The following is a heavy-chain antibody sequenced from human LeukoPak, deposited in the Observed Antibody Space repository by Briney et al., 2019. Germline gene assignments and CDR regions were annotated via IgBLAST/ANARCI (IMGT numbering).Heavy chain of an antibody. D-gene: IGHD2-8*02. Sequence: ASETLSLTCAVYGGSFSGYYWSWIRQPPGKGLEWIGEINHSGSTNYNPSLKSRVTISVDKSKNQFSLKLSSVTAADTAVYYCARARVPGYWYYYGMDVWGQGTTVTVSS. CDR2: INHSGST. CDR3: ARARVPGYWYYYGMDV. V-gene: IGHV4-34*01. J-gene: IGHJ6*02. CDR1: GGSFSGYY.